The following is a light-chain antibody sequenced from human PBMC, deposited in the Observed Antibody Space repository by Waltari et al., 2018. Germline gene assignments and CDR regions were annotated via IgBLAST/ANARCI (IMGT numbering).Light chain of an antibody. CDR3: QTGGHGTWV. Sequence: QLALTQSPSASASLGASVKLTCTLNTGHSSNVVAWLQQQPGKGPRYLMKVNSDGSHSKGDDIPDRVSGSGSGAERYLTISSLQSEDEADYYCQTGGHGTWVFGGGTKLTVL. CDR1: TGHSSNV. J-gene: IGLJ3*02. CDR2: VNSDGSH. V-gene: IGLV4-69*02.